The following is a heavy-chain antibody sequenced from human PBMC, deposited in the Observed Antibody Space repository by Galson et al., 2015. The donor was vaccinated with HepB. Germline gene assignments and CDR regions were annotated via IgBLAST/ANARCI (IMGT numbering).Heavy chain of an antibody. Sequence: SLRLSCAAPGFTFSDYYMSWIRQAPGKGLEWVSYISSSSSYTNYADSVKGRFTISRDNAKNSLYLQMNSLRAEDTAVYYCASHLLGGSSTGAHRWFDPWGQGTLVTVSS. J-gene: IGHJ5*02. CDR2: ISSSSSYT. V-gene: IGHV3-11*06. D-gene: IGHD6-6*01. CDR3: ASHLLGGSSTGAHRWFDP. CDR1: GFTFSDYY.